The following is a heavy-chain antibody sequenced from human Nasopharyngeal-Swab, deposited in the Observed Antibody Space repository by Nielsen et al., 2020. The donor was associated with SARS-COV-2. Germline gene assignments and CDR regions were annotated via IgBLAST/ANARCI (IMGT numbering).Heavy chain of an antibody. D-gene: IGHD3-3*02. CDR1: GGSISSSSYY. J-gene: IGHJ5*02. CDR3: ARPSRHFWSGQDPWFDP. Sequence: SETLSLTCTVSGGSISSSSYYWGWIRQPPGKGLEGIGSIYYSGSTYYNPSLKSRVTISVDTSKNQFSLKLSSVTAADTAVYYCARPSRHFWSGQDPWFDPWGQGTLVTVSS. CDR2: IYYSGST. V-gene: IGHV4-39*01.